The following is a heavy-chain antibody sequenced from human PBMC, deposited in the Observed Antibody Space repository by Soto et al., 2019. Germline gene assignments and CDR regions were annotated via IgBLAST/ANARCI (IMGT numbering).Heavy chain of an antibody. CDR1: GFTFSNAW. V-gene: IGHV3-15*01. CDR2: IKSKTDGGTT. Sequence: EVQLVESGGGLVKPGGSLRLSCAASGFTFSNAWMSWVRQAPGKGLEWVGRIKSKTDGGTTDYAAPVKGRFTISRDDSKNTLYLQMNRLKTEDTAVYYCTTTHYYDYVWGSYRYDYWGQGTLVTVSS. CDR3: TTTHYYDYVWGSYRYDY. J-gene: IGHJ4*02. D-gene: IGHD3-16*02.